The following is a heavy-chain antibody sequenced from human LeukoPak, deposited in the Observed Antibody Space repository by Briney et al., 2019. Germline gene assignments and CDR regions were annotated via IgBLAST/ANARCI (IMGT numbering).Heavy chain of an antibody. V-gene: IGHV4-34*01. CDR2: LNHSGST. J-gene: IGHJ6*02. D-gene: IGHD2-15*01. Sequence: SETLSLTCAVSGGSFSGYYWNWIRQPPGKGLEWIGELNHSGSTNYNPSLKSRVTISVDTSKNQFSLKLSSVTAADTAVYYCARGRLGYCSGGSCFYYYGMDVWGQGTTVTVSS. CDR3: ARGRLGYCSGGSCFYYYGMDV. CDR1: GGSFSGYY.